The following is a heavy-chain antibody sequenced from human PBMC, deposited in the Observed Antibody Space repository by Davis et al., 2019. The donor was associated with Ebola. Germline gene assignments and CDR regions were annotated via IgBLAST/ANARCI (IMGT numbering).Heavy chain of an antibody. Sequence: ASVKVSCKASRYTFTSYGISWVRQAPGQGLEWMGWISAYNGNTNYAQKLQGRVTMTTDTSTSTAYMELRSLRSDDTAVYYCARDRGMITFGGVIDWGQGTLVTVSS. V-gene: IGHV1-18*01. CDR3: ARDRGMITFGGVID. D-gene: IGHD3-16*02. CDR1: RYTFTSYG. J-gene: IGHJ4*02. CDR2: ISAYNGNT.